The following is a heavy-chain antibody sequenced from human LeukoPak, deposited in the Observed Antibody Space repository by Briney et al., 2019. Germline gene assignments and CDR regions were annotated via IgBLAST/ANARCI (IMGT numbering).Heavy chain of an antibody. CDR1: GFTFSSYE. Sequence: GGSLRLSCAASGFTFSSYEMNWVRQAPGKGLEWVSYISSSGGTIYYADSVKGRFTISRDNAKNSLYLQMNSLRAEDTAVYYCAREYDYGDCFDYWGQGTLVTVSS. J-gene: IGHJ4*02. CDR3: AREYDYGDCFDY. CDR2: ISSSGGTI. V-gene: IGHV3-48*03. D-gene: IGHD4-17*01.